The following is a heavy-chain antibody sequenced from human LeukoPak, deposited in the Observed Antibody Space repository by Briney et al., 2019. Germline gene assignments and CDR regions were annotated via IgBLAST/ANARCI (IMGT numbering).Heavy chain of an antibody. D-gene: IGHD5-18*01. V-gene: IGHV3-15*01. Sequence: GGSLRLSCSASRFTFNTAWMSWVRQAPGKGLEWVGHVKSKTDGGTTDYAAPVKGRFSISRDDSKTTLYLQMNSLRAEDTAVYYCAKDTASSWWYFDLWGRGTLVTVSS. CDR2: VKSKTDGGTT. CDR3: AKDTASSWWYFDL. CDR1: RFTFNTAW. J-gene: IGHJ2*01.